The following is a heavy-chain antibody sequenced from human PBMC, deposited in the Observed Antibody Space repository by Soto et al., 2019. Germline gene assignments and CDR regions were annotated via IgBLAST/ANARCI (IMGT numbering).Heavy chain of an antibody. D-gene: IGHD3-10*01. CDR2: IYYSGTT. CDR1: GGSISGYY. V-gene: IGHV4-59*01. J-gene: IGHJ4*02. Sequence: LSLTCTVSGGSISGYYWSWIRQPPGKGLEWIGYIYYSGTTSYNPSLNSRVTMSVDTSKNQFSLKVNSVTAADTAVYYCARESYYGSGATVVAYWGQGTLVTVSS. CDR3: ARESYYGSGATVVAY.